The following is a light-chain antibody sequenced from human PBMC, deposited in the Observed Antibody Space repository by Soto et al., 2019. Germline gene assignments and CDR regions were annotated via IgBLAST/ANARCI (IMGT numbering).Light chain of an antibody. CDR2: AAS. CDR1: QTIGSY. J-gene: IGKJ4*01. CDR3: QQSYNTLI. V-gene: IGKV1-39*01. Sequence: DIQMTQSPSSLSASVGDRVTITCRASQTIGSYLNWYQHKPGRAPKLLIYAASSLQSGVPSRFSGSGSGTDFTLTISSLQPEDFATYYCQQSYNTLIFGGGTTVEI.